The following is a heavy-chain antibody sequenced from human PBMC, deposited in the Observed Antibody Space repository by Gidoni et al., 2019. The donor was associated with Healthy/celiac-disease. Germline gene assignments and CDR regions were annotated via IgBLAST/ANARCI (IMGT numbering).Heavy chain of an antibody. V-gene: IGHV1-69*01. CDR3: AREGLGYCSGGSCHVY. J-gene: IGHJ4*02. CDR2: IIPIFGTA. CDR1: GGTFISYA. D-gene: IGHD2-15*01. Sequence: QVQLVQSGAEVKKPGSSVTVPCKASGGTFISYAISWVRQAPGQGLEWMGGIIPIFGTANYAQKFQGRVTITADESTSTAYMGLSSLRSEDTAVYYCAREGLGYCSGGSCHVYWGQGTLVTVSS.